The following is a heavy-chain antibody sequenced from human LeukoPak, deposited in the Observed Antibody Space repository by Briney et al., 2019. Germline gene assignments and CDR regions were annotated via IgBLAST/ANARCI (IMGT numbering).Heavy chain of an antibody. CDR2: IYYSGST. J-gene: IGHJ4*02. Sequence: PSETLSLTCTVSGGSISSGSYYWRWLRQPAGKGLEWIGYIYYSGSTNYNPSLKSRVTISVDTSKNQFSLKLSSVTAADTAVYYCARGGAGPTARTAWRIDYWGQGTLVTVSS. CDR1: GGSISSGSYY. D-gene: IGHD2-15*01. CDR3: ARGGAGPTARTAWRIDY. V-gene: IGHV4-61*10.